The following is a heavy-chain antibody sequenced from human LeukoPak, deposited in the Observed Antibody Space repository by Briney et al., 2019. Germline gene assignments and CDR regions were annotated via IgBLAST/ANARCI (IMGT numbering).Heavy chain of an antibody. V-gene: IGHV4-34*01. Sequence: PSETLSLTCAVYGGSFSGYYWSWIRQPPGKGLEWIGEINHSGSTNYNPSLKSRVTTSVDTSKNQFSLKLSSVTAADTAVYYCARGAAVAARRYFDLWGRGTLVTVSS. CDR2: INHSGST. J-gene: IGHJ2*01. D-gene: IGHD6-19*01. CDR3: ARGAAVAARRYFDL. CDR1: GGSFSGYY.